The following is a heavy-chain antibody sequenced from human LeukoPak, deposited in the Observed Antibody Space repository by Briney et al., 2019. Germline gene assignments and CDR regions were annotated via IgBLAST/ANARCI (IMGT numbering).Heavy chain of an antibody. CDR2: IYYSGST. CDR3: AREYSNQNSYYYYMDV. CDR1: GGSISSHY. D-gene: IGHD4-11*01. V-gene: IGHV4-59*11. J-gene: IGHJ6*03. Sequence: SETLSLTCTVSGGSISSHYWSWIRQPPGKGLEWIGYIYYSGSTNYNPSLKSRVTISVDTSNNQFSLKLSSVAAADTAGYYCAREYSNQNSYYYYMDVWGKGTTVTVSS.